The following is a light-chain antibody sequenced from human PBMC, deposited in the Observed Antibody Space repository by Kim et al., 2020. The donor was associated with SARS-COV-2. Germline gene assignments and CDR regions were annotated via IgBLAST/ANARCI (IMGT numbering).Light chain of an antibody. CDR1: SGHSNYI. CDR3: QTWNTGTGV. Sequence: QPVLTQSSSASASLGASVMLTCTLNSGHSNYIIAWHQQQPKKAPRFLMKLKSSGSHSRGNGVPDRFSGSSTGAERYLTIPSLQSEDEADYYCQTWNTGTGVFGGGTQLTVL. CDR2: LKSSGSH. J-gene: IGLJ2*01. V-gene: IGLV4-69*01.